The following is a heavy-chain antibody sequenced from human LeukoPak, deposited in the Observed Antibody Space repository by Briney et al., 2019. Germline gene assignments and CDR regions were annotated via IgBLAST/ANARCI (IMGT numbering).Heavy chain of an antibody. CDR1: GGSISSSSYY. J-gene: IGHJ4*02. CDR2: IYYSGST. Sequence: TSETLSLTCTVSGGSISSSSYYWGWIRQPPGKGLEWIGSIYYSGSTYYNPSLKSRVTIPVDTSKNQFSLKLSSVTAADAAVYYCINYSSGWYDRRGVYWGQGTLVTVSS. D-gene: IGHD6-19*01. CDR3: INYSSGWYDRRGVY. V-gene: IGHV4-39*01.